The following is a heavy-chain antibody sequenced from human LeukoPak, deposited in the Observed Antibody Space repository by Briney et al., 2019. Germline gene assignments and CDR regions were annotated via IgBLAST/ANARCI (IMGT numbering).Heavy chain of an antibody. CDR1: GFTFSSYW. D-gene: IGHD2-15*01. Sequence: GGSLRLSCAASGFTFSSYWMHWVRQAPGKGLVWVSRINSDGSSTSYADSVKGRFTISRDNAKNTLYLQMNSLRAEDTAVHYCAREKSYCSGGSCQYDAFDIWGQGTMVTVSS. CDR3: AREKSYCSGGSCQYDAFDI. J-gene: IGHJ3*02. V-gene: IGHV3-74*01. CDR2: INSDGSST.